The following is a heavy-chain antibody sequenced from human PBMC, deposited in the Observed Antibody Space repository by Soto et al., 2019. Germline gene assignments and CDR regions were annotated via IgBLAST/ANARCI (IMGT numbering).Heavy chain of an antibody. V-gene: IGHV5-51*01. Sequence: GESLKISCKASGYGFSTHWIGWVRQMPGKGLEWMGIIFPSDSDTRYTPSFQGQVTISADKSINTAYIQWNSLKASDTAMYYCATPGGFGMDVWGQGTPVTVSS. CDR3: ATPGGFGMDV. CDR1: GYGFSTHW. J-gene: IGHJ6*02. CDR2: IFPSDSDT. D-gene: IGHD5-12*01.